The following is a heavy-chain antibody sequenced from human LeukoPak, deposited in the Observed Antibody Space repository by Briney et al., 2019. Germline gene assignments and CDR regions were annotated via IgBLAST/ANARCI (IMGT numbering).Heavy chain of an antibody. CDR3: ARRVNWNYGNNWFDP. Sequence: SETLSLTCTVSGGSISSYYWSWIRQPPGKGLEWIGYIYTSGSTNYNPSLKSRVTISVDTSKNQFSLELSSVTAADTAVYYCARRVNWNYGNNWFDPWGQGTLVTVSS. CDR1: GGSISSYY. J-gene: IGHJ5*02. CDR2: IYTSGST. D-gene: IGHD1-7*01. V-gene: IGHV4-4*09.